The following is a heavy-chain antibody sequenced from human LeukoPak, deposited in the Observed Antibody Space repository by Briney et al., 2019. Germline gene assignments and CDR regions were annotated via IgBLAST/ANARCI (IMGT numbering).Heavy chain of an antibody. V-gene: IGHV4-59*08. D-gene: IGHD1-14*01. J-gene: IGHJ4*02. CDR3: AGMRITTPTVRTLDY. Sequence: PSETLSLTCTVSGGSISSYYWSWIRQPPGKGLEWIGYIYYSGSTNYNPSLKSRVTISVDTSKDQFSLKLSSVTAADTAVYYCAGMRITTPTVRTLDYWGQGTLVTVSS. CDR1: GGSISSYY. CDR2: IYYSGST.